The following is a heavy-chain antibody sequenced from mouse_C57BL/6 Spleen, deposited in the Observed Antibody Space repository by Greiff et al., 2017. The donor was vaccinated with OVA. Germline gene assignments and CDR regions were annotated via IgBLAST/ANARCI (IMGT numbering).Heavy chain of an antibody. V-gene: IGHV1-42*01. CDR3: ARIGITTVVDRAPNDH. CDR1: GYSFTGYY. Sequence: EVQLQQSGPELVKPGASVKISCKASGYSFTGYYMNWVKQSPEKSLEWIGEINPSTGGTTYNQKFKAKATLTVDKSSSTAYMQLKSLTSEDSAVYYRARIGITTVVDRAPNDHWGQGNTLTVSS. CDR2: INPSTGGT. D-gene: IGHD1-1*01. J-gene: IGHJ2*01.